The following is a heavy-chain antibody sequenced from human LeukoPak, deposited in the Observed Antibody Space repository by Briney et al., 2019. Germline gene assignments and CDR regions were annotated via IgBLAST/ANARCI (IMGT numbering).Heavy chain of an antibody. V-gene: IGHV3-23*01. CDR3: AKRVSLITTSYFFDY. Sequence: PGGSLRLSCAASGFTFSSYAMTWVRQAPGKGLEWVSGIGGGGVSTYYADSVKGRFTLTRDNSKNTLYLQMNSLRAEDTAVYYCAKRVSLITTSYFFDYWGQGTLVTVSS. CDR2: IGGGGVST. CDR1: GFTFSSYA. J-gene: IGHJ4*02. D-gene: IGHD1-1*01.